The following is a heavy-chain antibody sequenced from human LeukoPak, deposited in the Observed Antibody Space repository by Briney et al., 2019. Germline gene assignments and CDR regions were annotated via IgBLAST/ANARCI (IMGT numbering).Heavy chain of an antibody. J-gene: IGHJ4*02. Sequence: GGSLRLSCAGSGFTVSSNYMNWVRQAPGKGLEWVSVIYSGGTTYYADSVKGRFTISRDSSKNTLYPQMNSLRAEDTAVYYCARGSGDVIDYWGQGTLVTVSS. CDR2: IYSGGTT. D-gene: IGHD4-17*01. V-gene: IGHV3-53*01. CDR3: ARGSGDVIDY. CDR1: GFTVSSNY.